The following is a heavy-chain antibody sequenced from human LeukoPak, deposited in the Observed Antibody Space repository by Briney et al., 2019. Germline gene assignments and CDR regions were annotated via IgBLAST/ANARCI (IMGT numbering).Heavy chain of an antibody. J-gene: IGHJ4*02. D-gene: IGHD6-13*01. CDR3: APRGGIAAAGTGLGD. CDR1: GGSFSGYY. V-gene: IGHV4-34*01. Sequence: SQTLSLTCAVYGGSFSGYYWSWIRQPPGKGLEWIGEINHSGSTNYNPSLKSRVTISVDTSKNQFSLKLSSVTAADTAVYYCAPRGGIAAAGTGLGDWGPGTLVTVSS. CDR2: INHSGST.